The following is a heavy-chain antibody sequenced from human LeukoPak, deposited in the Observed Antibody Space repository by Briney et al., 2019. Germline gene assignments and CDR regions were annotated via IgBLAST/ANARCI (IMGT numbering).Heavy chain of an antibody. Sequence: PSETLSLTSTVSGGSISSYYWSWIRQPAGKGLEWIGRIYTSGSTNRNPSLKSRVTMSVDTSKNQFSLKLSSVTAADTAVYYCARVLVIRNGDYVNNWFDPWGQGTLVTVSP. CDR2: IYTSGST. D-gene: IGHD4-17*01. CDR1: GGSISSYY. CDR3: ARVLVIRNGDYVNNWFDP. V-gene: IGHV4-4*07. J-gene: IGHJ5*02.